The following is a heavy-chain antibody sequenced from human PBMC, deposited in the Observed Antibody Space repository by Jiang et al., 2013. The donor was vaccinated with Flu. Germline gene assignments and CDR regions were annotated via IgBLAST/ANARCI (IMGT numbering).Heavy chain of an antibody. Sequence: YAIHWVRQAPGQGLEWMGWINAGNGNTKYSQKFQGRVTITRDTSASTAYMELSSLRSEDTAVYYCARSSPSSGWYYWGQGTLVTVSS. V-gene: IGHV1-3*01. J-gene: IGHJ4*02. D-gene: IGHD6-19*01. CDR3: ARSSPSSGWYY. CDR1: YA. CDR2: INAGNGNT.